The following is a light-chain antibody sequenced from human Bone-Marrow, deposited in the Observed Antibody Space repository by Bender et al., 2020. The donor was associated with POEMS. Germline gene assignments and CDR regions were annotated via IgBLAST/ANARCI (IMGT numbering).Light chain of an antibody. CDR3: SSWSSSNTRV. Sequence: QSALTQPASVSGSPGQSITISCTGTSRDVGNDNLVSWYQQYPGKAPKLIIYEVSHRPSGVSNRFSGSKSGNTASLTISGLQPEDEADYYCSSWSSSNTRVFGGGTKLTVL. V-gene: IGLV2-14*02. J-gene: IGLJ3*02. CDR2: EVS. CDR1: SRDVGNDNL.